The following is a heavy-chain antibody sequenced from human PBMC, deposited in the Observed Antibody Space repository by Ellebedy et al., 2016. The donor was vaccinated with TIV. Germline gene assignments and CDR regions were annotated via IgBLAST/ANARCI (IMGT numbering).Heavy chain of an antibody. CDR1: GGSISSYY. J-gene: IGHJ3*02. D-gene: IGHD6-13*01. CDR3: ARVVWQQPVSYAFDI. Sequence: MPSETLSLTCTVSGGSISSYYWRWIRQPPGKGLEWIGYISYSGSTHYKSSLKSRVTISVDTSKNHFSLKLSSVTAADTAVYYCARVVWQQPVSYAFDIWGQGTMVTVSS. V-gene: IGHV4-59*01. CDR2: ISYSGST.